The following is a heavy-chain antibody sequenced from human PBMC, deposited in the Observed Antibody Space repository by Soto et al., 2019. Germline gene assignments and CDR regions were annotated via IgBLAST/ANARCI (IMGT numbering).Heavy chain of an antibody. J-gene: IGHJ4*02. CDR1: GGSISSGGYY. Sequence: QVQLQESGPGLVKPSQTLSLTCTVSGGSISSGGYYWSWIRQHPGKGLEWIGYIYYSGSTYYNPSLKSRVTVSVDTSKNQFSLKLSSVTAAATAVYYCAREGGIVGATAADYWGQGTLVTVSS. CDR2: IYYSGST. V-gene: IGHV4-31*03. CDR3: AREGGIVGATAADY. D-gene: IGHD1-26*01.